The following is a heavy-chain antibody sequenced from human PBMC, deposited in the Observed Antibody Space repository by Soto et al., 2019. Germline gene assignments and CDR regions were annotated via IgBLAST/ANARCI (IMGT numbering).Heavy chain of an antibody. V-gene: IGHV3-73*01. CDR2: IRSKANSYAT. J-gene: IGHJ5*02. Sequence: LRLSCAASGFTFSGSAMHWVRQASGKGLEWVGRIRSKANSYATAYAASVKGRFTTSRDDSKNTAYLQMNSLKTEDTAVYYCTRSRGWYEGVSSFNWFDPWGQGSLVTVSS. CDR1: GFTFSGSA. CDR3: TRSRGWYEGVSSFNWFDP. D-gene: IGHD6-19*01.